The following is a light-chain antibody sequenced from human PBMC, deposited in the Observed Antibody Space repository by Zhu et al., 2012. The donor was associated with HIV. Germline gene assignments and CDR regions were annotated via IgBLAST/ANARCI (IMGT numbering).Light chain of an antibody. Sequence: EIVMTQSPATLSASPGERATLSCRASQNINNNLAWSQQKPGQAPRLLIYGASTRATGIPARFSGSGSGTEFTLTISSLQSEDFAVYFCQQYNNWPPYTFGQGTKLEIK. V-gene: IGKV3-15*01. CDR1: QNINNN. CDR3: QQYNNWPPYT. CDR2: GAS. J-gene: IGKJ2*01.